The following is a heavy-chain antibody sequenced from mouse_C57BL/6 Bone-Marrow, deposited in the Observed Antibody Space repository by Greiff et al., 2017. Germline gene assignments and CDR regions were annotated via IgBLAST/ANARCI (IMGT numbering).Heavy chain of an antibody. V-gene: IGHV1-7*01. Sequence: QVQLQQSGAELAKPGASVKLSCKASGYTFTSYWMHWVKQRPGQGLEWIGYINPSSGYTKYNQKFKDKATLTADKSSSTAYMQLSSLTYEDSAVYYCAIYYYVSSYENYAMDYWGQGTSVTVSS. D-gene: IGHD1-1*01. CDR1: GYTFTSYW. J-gene: IGHJ4*01. CDR3: AIYYYVSSYENYAMDY. CDR2: INPSSGYT.